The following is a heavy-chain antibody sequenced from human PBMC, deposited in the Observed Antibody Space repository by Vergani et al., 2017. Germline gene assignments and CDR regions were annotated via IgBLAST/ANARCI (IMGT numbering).Heavy chain of an antibody. V-gene: IGHV1-8*01. D-gene: IGHD4/OR15-4a*01. Sequence: QVKLVQSGAEVKKPGASVKVSCRASGYSYSCYDISWVRQATGQGLEWMGWMNPNSGTTGYAQKFQGRVTMTRNTSINTAYMELSRLSFEDAAVYYCARSTDDPDDYVSSDYFRCTLDVWGKGTTVTVS. CDR2: MNPNSGTT. CDR1: GYSYSCYD. CDR3: ARSTDDPDDYVSSDYFRCTLDV. J-gene: IGHJ6*03.